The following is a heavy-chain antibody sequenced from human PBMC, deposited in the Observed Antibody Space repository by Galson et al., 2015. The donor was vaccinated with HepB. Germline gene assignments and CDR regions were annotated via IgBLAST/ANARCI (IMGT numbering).Heavy chain of an antibody. CDR2: IYYTGST. D-gene: IGHD2-2*01. CDR3: ARPRYCSSASCSASFDY. J-gene: IGHJ4*02. Sequence: ETLSLTCTVSGGSIISSRNYWGWIRQPPGKGLAWIGGIYYTGSTHYNSSLKSRLTLSVDTSKNQFSLRLTSVTAADTAVYYCARPRYCSSASCSASFDYWGQGILVTVSS. CDR1: GGSIISSRNY. V-gene: IGHV4-39*01.